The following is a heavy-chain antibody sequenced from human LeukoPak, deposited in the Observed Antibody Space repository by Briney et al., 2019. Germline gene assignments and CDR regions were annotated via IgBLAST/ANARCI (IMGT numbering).Heavy chain of an antibody. J-gene: IGHJ3*02. Sequence: GGSLRLSCAASGFTFSSYGMHWVRQAPGKGLEWVAVISYDGSNKYYADSVKGRFTISRDNSKNTLYLQMNSLRAEDTAVYYCARDRGYYYDSSGYLLVPDAFDIWGQGTMVTVSS. D-gene: IGHD3-22*01. CDR3: ARDRGYYYDSSGYLLVPDAFDI. V-gene: IGHV3-30*03. CDR1: GFTFSSYG. CDR2: ISYDGSNK.